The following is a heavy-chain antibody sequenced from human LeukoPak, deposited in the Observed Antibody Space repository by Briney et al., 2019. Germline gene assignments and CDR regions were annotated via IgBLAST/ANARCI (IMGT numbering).Heavy chain of an antibody. Sequence: GESLKISCKGVGYDFTNNWIGWVRQMPGKGLEWMGIVYPPDSDVRYSPSFQGQVTISVDKSISTAYLQWNSLKAADTAIYYCARRVLTGSDWFDPWGQGTLVTVTS. CDR3: ARRVLTGSDWFDP. V-gene: IGHV5-51*01. CDR1: GYDFTNNW. J-gene: IGHJ5*02. D-gene: IGHD3-9*01. CDR2: VYPPDSDV.